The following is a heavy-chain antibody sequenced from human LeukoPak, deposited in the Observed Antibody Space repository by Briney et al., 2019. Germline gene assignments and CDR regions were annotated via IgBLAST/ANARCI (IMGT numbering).Heavy chain of an antibody. CDR1: GGSISSGSYY. CDR2: IYTSGST. CDR3: ARDNGLLDP. D-gene: IGHD3-16*01. V-gene: IGHV4-61*02. J-gene: IGHJ5*02. Sequence: PSETLSLTCTVSGGSISSGSYYWSWIRQPAGKGLEWIGRIYTSGSTNYNPSLKSRVTISVDTSKNQFSLKLSSVTAADTAVYYCARDNGLLDPWGQGTLVTVSS.